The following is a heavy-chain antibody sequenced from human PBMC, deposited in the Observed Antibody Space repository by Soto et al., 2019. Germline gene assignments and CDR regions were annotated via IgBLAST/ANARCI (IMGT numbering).Heavy chain of an antibody. CDR3: ARDSSSWYSFDY. V-gene: IGHV3-33*01. CDR2: IRYDGSNK. J-gene: IGHJ4*02. Sequence: LRLSCAASGFTFSSYGMHWVRQAPGKGLEWVAVIRYDGSNKYYADSVKGRFTISRDNSKNTLYLQMNSLRAEDTAVYYCARDSSSWYSFDYWGQGTLVTVSS. D-gene: IGHD6-13*01. CDR1: GFTFSSYG.